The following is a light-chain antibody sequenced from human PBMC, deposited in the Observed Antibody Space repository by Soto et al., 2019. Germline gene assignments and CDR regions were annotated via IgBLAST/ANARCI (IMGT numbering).Light chain of an antibody. J-gene: IGKJ3*01. CDR2: YAS. CDR3: QHYSNWPPT. Sequence: EVVMTQSPATLSVSPGERVTLSCRASESVHRNLPWYHQKPGQGPSLLIYYASTRATGVPDRFTGSGSGTEFPLTISSLQSEDFGVYHCQHYSNWPPTFGPGTKVEIK. CDR1: ESVHRN. V-gene: IGKV3-15*01.